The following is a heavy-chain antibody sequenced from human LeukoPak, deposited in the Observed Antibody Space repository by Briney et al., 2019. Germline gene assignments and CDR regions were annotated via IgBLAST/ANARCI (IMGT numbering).Heavy chain of an antibody. D-gene: IGHD1-26*01. CDR1: GYTFTGYY. V-gene: IGHV1-2*02. CDR2: INPNSGGT. Sequence: GASVKVSCKASGYTFTGYYMHWVRQAPGQGLEWMGWINPNSGGTNYAQKFQGRVTMTRDTSISTAYMELSRLRSDDTAVYYCARQRIISGSYYGDFDYWGQGTLVTVSS. J-gene: IGHJ4*02. CDR3: ARQRIISGSYYGDFDY.